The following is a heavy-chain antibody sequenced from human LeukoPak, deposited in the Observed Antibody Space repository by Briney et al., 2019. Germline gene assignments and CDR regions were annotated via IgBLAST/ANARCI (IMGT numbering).Heavy chain of an antibody. J-gene: IGHJ6*02. Sequence: SETLSLTCTVSGGSISSYYWSWIRQPPGKGLEWIGYIYYSGSTNYNPSLKSRVTISVDMSKNQFSLKLSSVTAADTAVYHCARVRTNDHGMDVWGQGTTVTVSS. D-gene: IGHD2-8*01. V-gene: IGHV4-59*01. CDR2: IYYSGST. CDR3: ARVRTNDHGMDV. CDR1: GGSISSYY.